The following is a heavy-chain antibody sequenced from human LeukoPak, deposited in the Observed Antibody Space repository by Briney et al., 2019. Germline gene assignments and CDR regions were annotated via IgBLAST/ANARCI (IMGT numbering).Heavy chain of an antibody. D-gene: IGHD3-10*01. CDR2: ISSSSSTI. CDR3: ARDPLLYTTFSQGWFGEMPDY. Sequence: GGSLRLSCAAPGFTFSSYSMNWVRQAPGKGLEWVSYISSSSSTIYYADSVKGRFTISRDNAKNSLYLQMNSLRDEDTAVYYCARDPLLYTTFSQGWFGEMPDYCGQGTLVTVSS. J-gene: IGHJ4*02. V-gene: IGHV3-48*02. CDR1: GFTFSSYS.